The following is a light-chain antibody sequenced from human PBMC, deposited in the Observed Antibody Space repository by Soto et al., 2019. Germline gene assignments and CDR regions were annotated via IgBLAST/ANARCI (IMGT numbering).Light chain of an antibody. Sequence: DIVMTQSPDSLSVSLGESATINCKPSQSILYRSNGKKYLAWYQQKPGHPPKLLIYWAPTRESGVPDRFSGSGSGTEFTLTISSLQSEDFAVYYRQQYNNWPRKFGQGTKVDI. CDR3: QQYNNWPRK. V-gene: IGKV4-1*01. J-gene: IGKJ1*01. CDR1: QSILYRSNGKKY. CDR2: WAP.